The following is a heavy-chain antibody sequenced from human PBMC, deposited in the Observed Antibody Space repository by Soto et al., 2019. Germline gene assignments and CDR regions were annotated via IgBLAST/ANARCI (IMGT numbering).Heavy chain of an antibody. CDR3: ARAPTDSGSYYPPSSYYYGMDV. Sequence: LRLFCATSGFTFSDYYMSWIRQAPGQGLEWVSYISSSGSTIYYADSVKGRFTISRDNAKTCLYLKMSSLRAEDTAVYYCARAPTDSGSYYPPSSYYYGMDVWGQRTTVTVSS. V-gene: IGHV3-11*01. CDR2: ISSSGSTI. J-gene: IGHJ6*02. CDR1: GFTFSDYY. D-gene: IGHD1-26*01.